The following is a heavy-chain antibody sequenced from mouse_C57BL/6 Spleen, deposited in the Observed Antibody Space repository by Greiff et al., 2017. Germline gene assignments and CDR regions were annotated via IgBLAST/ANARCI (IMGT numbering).Heavy chain of an antibody. CDR3: APSTMVTKLAY. CDR1: GYTFTSYD. CDR2: IYPRDGST. V-gene: IGHV1-85*01. J-gene: IGHJ3*01. Sequence: QVQLQQSGPELVKPGASVKLSCKASGYTFTSYDINWVKQRPGQGLEWIGWIYPRDGSTKYNEKFKGKATLTVDTSSSTAYMELHSLTSEDSAVYYCAPSTMVTKLAYWGQGTLVTVSA. D-gene: IGHD2-2*01.